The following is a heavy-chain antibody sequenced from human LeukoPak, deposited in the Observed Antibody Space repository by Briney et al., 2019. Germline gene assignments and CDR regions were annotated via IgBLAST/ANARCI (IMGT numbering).Heavy chain of an antibody. V-gene: IGHV1-69*13. CDR1: GGTFSSYA. Sequence: SVKVSCKASGGTFSSYAISWVRQAPGQGLEWMGGIIPIFGTANYAQKFQGRVTITADESTSTAYMELSSLRSEDTAVYYCARAPYYYGSGSYPHYYYYYKDVWGKGTTVTISS. D-gene: IGHD3-10*01. CDR2: IIPIFGTA. J-gene: IGHJ6*03. CDR3: ARAPYYYGSGSYPHYYYYYKDV.